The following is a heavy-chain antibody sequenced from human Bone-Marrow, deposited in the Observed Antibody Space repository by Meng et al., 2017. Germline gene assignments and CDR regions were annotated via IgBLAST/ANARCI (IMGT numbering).Heavy chain of an antibody. CDR3: ARTGGGDSGNYYHPGRYSFDQ. CDR2: IYYSGST. D-gene: IGHD3-10*01. V-gene: IGHV4-39*01. J-gene: IGHJ4*02. CDR1: GGSIPRVIYY. Sequence: QLQLQESGPGLVKPSETLSLPCTVSGGSIPRVIYYWGWIRQPPGKGLEWIGTIYYSGSTYYNPSLKSRVTISVDTSKKQFSLKLTSVTAADTAVYYCARTGGGDSGNYYHPGRYSFDQWGQGALVTVSS.